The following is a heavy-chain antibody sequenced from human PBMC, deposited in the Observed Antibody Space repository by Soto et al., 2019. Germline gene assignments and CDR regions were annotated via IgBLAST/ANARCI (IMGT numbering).Heavy chain of an antibody. D-gene: IGHD3-3*01. J-gene: IGHJ5*02. CDR1: GFTFGTYA. CDR3: AKGGPGGRFLEWVS. Sequence: EVQLLESGGALVQPGGTLRLSCAASGFTFGTYAMSWVRQAPGEGLEWVSTTSEIGSGTFYADFVKGRFTMSRDNSKNTLYLQMNSLRVEDTAMYYCAKGGPGGRFLEWVSWGQGTLVTVSS. V-gene: IGHV3-23*01. CDR2: TSEIGSGT.